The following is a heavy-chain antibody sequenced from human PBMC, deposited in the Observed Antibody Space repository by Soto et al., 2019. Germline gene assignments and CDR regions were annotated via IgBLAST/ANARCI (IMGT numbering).Heavy chain of an antibody. J-gene: IGHJ6*03. CDR1: GFTFSSYA. CDR2: ISGSGGST. Sequence: GGSLRLSCAASGFTFSSYAMSWVRQAPGKGLEWVSAISGSGGSTYYADSVKGRFTISRDNSKNTLYLQMNSPRAEDTAVYYCAKRGVVPAAMSPGEYYYYYMDVWGKGTTVTVSS. CDR3: AKRGVVPAAMSPGEYYYYYMDV. V-gene: IGHV3-23*01. D-gene: IGHD2-2*01.